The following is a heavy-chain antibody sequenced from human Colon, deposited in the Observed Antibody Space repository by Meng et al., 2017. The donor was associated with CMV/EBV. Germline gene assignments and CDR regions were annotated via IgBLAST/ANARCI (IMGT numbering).Heavy chain of an antibody. Sequence: ASVKVSCKASGYTFSNFGISWVRQAPGQGLEWMGWISGNNGNTNFARKFRGRIAMTTDTSTTTTHMELRSLGSDDTAIYDCARDSADCTTTTCSIDFWGQGTLVTVSS. V-gene: IGHV1-18*01. CDR2: ISGNNGNT. D-gene: IGHD2/OR15-2a*01. CDR1: GYTFSNFG. J-gene: IGHJ4*02. CDR3: ARDSADCTTTTCSIDF.